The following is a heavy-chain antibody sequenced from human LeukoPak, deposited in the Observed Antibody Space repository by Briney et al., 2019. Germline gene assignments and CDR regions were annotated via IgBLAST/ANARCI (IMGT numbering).Heavy chain of an antibody. J-gene: IGHJ6*03. D-gene: IGHD3-10*01. CDR3: ARDGYYGSGSYYITNDYYYYMDV. Sequence: GGSLRLSCGASGFTFSSYSMNWARQAPGKGLEWVSSISRSGSHMYYVDSVKGRFTISRDNAKNSLYLQMHSLRAEDTAVYFCARDGYYGSGSYYITNDYYYYMDVWGKGTTVTVSS. V-gene: IGHV3-21*01. CDR2: ISRSGSHM. CDR1: GFTFSSYS.